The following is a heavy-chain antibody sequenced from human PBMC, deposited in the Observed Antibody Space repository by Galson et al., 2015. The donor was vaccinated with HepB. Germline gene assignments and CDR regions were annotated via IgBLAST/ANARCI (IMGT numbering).Heavy chain of an antibody. D-gene: IGHD6-13*01. J-gene: IGHJ3*02. CDR3: AKSPSRSWSEFDI. Sequence: SLRLSCAASGFTFSSYSMNWVRQAPGKGLEWVSGISGSTINTYYADSVKGRFTISRDNSKNTLFLQMDSLRAEDTAVYYCAKSPSRSWSEFDIWGQGTMVIVSS. CDR2: ISGSTINT. CDR1: GFTFSSYS. V-gene: IGHV3-23*01.